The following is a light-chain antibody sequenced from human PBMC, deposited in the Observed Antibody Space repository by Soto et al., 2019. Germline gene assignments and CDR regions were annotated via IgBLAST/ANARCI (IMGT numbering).Light chain of an antibody. V-gene: IGLV2-14*01. CDR3: TSYTTNTTPL. Sequence: QSVLTQPASVSGSPGQSITISCTGTSSYIGAYNFVSWYQQPPGRAPKLMIYDVTNRPSGVSNLFSGSKSGNTASLTISGLQAEDEADYYCTSYTTNTTPLFGGGNKVTV. CDR2: DVT. CDR1: SSYIGAYNF. J-gene: IGLJ2*01.